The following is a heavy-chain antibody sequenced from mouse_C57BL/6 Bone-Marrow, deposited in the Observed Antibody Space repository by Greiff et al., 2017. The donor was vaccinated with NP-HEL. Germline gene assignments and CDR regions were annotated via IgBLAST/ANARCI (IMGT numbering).Heavy chain of an antibody. Sequence: QVQLKESGAELARPGASVKLSCKASGYTFTSYGISWVKQRTGQGLEWIGEIYPRSGNTYYNEKFKGKATLTADKSSSTAYMELRSLTSEDSAVYFCARSPFITTVVEGFAYWGQGTLVTVSA. CDR3: ARSPFITTVVEGFAY. CDR1: GYTFTSYG. J-gene: IGHJ3*01. V-gene: IGHV1-81*01. CDR2: IYPRSGNT. D-gene: IGHD1-1*01.